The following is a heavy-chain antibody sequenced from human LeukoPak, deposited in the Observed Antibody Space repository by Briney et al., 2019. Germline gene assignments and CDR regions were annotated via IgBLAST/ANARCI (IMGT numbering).Heavy chain of an antibody. Sequence: TGGSLRLSRAPSGFNFRIYNMNWVRQAPGEGLERGSYTGSRVSIKYYADSLKGRYTISRDNAKNSLYLQMTSLRADDTAVYYCARDPRFFNYGGQGTLVTVSS. CDR2: TGSRVSIK. V-gene: IGHV3-48*03. J-gene: IGHJ4*02. CDR1: GFNFRIYN. CDR3: ARDPRFFNY.